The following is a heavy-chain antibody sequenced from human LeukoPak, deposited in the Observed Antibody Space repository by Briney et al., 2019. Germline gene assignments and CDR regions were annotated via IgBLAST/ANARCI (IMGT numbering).Heavy chain of an antibody. J-gene: IGHJ6*03. CDR1: GGSFSGYY. CDR2: INHSGST. V-gene: IGHV4-34*01. Sequence: SETLSLTCAVYGGSFSGYYWSWIRQPPGKGLEWIGEINHSGSTNYNPSLKSRVTISVDTSKNQFSLKLSSVTAADTAVYYCARGLVGYTQPGYYHYYMDVWGKGTTVTVSS. CDR3: ARGLVGYTQPGYYHYYMDV. D-gene: IGHD3-16*02.